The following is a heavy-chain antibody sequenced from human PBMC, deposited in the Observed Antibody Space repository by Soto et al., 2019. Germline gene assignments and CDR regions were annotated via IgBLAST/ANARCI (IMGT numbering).Heavy chain of an antibody. CDR3: ARKVTALFDF. CDR2: ISAYNGNT. CDR1: GYTFTSYG. Sequence: QVQLVQSGAEVKKPGASVKVSCKASGYTFTSYGISWVRQAPGQGLEWMGWISAYNGNTNYAQKLQGRVPMTTDTSARTACMALRSLRSDDTAGYYCARKVTALFDFWGQGTLVTVSS. J-gene: IGHJ4*02. V-gene: IGHV1-18*01. D-gene: IGHD2-21*02.